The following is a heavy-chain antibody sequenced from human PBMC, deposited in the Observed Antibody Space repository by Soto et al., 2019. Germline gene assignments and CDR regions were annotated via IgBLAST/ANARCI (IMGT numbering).Heavy chain of an antibody. J-gene: IGHJ4*02. CDR1: GFTFSSYA. CDR3: AKDPAEFGELLYYFDY. V-gene: IGHV3-23*01. Sequence: GESLKISCAASGFTFSSYAMSWVRQAPGKGLEWVSAISGSGGSTYYADSVKGRFTISRDNSKNTLYLQMNSLRAEDTAVYYCAKDPAEFGELLYYFDYWGQGTLVTVSS. D-gene: IGHD3-10*01. CDR2: ISGSGGST.